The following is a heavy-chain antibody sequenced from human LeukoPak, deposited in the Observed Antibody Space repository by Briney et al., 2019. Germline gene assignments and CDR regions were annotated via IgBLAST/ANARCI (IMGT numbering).Heavy chain of an antibody. D-gene: IGHD3-9*01. Sequence: PGVSLRLSCAASGFTFSNYWMHWVRQAPGKGLVWVSRIKGDGSHTIYADSVKGRFTIPRHNAKNSLYLQMKSLRAEDTAVYYCVRDWDHFDFDSWGLGTLVTVSS. CDR2: IKGDGSHT. V-gene: IGHV3-74*01. J-gene: IGHJ5*01. CDR3: VRDWDHFDFDS. CDR1: GFTFSNYW.